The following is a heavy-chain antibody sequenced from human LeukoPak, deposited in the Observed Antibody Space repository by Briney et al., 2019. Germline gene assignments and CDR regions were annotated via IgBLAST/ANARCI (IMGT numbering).Heavy chain of an antibody. CDR1: SASISTYY. CDR3: ARSNYDVGWFDP. J-gene: IGHJ5*02. D-gene: IGHD3-3*01. Sequence: SETLSLTCTVSSASISTYYWSWIRQPPGKGLEWIGYIYHSGTSNYNPSLKSRVTMSVDTSKSQFSLSLSSVTSADTAVYYCARSNYDVGWFDPWGQGTLVTVSS. CDR2: IYHSGTS. V-gene: IGHV4-59*01.